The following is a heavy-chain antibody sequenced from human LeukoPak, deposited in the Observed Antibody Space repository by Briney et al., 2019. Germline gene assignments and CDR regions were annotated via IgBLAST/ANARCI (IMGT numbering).Heavy chain of an antibody. D-gene: IGHD5-12*01. CDR3: ARSGYDSIDY. V-gene: IGHV4-39*07. CDR2: IYYSGST. J-gene: IGHJ4*02. CDR1: GGSISSSSYY. Sequence: PSETLSLTCTVSGGSISSSSYYWGWIRQPPGKGLEWIGSIYYSGSTYYNPSLKSRVTISVDRSKNQFSLKLSSVTAADTAVYYCARSGYDSIDYWGQGTLVTVSS.